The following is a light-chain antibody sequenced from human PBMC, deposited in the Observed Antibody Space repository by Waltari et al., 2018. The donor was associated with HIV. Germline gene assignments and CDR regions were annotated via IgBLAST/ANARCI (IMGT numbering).Light chain of an antibody. CDR3: NSYAGSNNWV. J-gene: IGLJ3*02. CDR1: SSAVGGYNY. CDR2: EVS. Sequence: QSALTQPPSASGSPGQSVTIPCTATSSAVGGYNYAPWYQQHPGKAPKLMIYEVSKRPSGVPDRFSGSKSGNTASLTVSGLQAEDEADYYCNSYAGSNNWVFGGGTKLTVL. V-gene: IGLV2-8*01.